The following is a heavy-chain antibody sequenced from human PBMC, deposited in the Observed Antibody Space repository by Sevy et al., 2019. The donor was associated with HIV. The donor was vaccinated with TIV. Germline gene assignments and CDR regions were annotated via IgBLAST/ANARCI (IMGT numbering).Heavy chain of an antibody. Sequence: GGSLRLSCAASGFSFSSYEMNWVRQAPGKGLEWVAYISNRGTTISYSDSMRGRFTITRDNAWNLLYLRMTSLGAEDTAVYYCAGDLPPPPTTVAHFDCWGQGTLVTVSS. J-gene: IGHJ4*02. CDR1: GFSFSSYE. V-gene: IGHV3-48*03. CDR3: AGDLPPPPTTVAHFDC. CDR2: ISNRGTTI. D-gene: IGHD4-17*01.